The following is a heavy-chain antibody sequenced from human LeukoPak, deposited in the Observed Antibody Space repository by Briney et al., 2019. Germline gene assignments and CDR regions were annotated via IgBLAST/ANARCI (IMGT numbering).Heavy chain of an antibody. V-gene: IGHV3-66*01. D-gene: IGHD5-18*01. Sequence: GRSLRLSCAASGFTVSSTYMSWVRQAPGKGLEWVSVIYSGGSTYYADSVKGRFTISRDNSKNTLYLQMNSLRAEDTAVYYCARDLATAKDYYYYGMDVWGQGTTVTVSS. CDR2: IYSGGST. CDR3: ARDLATAKDYYYYGMDV. J-gene: IGHJ6*02. CDR1: GFTVSSTY.